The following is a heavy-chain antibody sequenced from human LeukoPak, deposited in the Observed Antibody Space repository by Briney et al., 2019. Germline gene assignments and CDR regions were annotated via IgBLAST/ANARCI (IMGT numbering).Heavy chain of an antibody. V-gene: IGHV4-4*02. CDR1: GDSINSLDL. D-gene: IGHD3-22*01. J-gene: IGHJ4*02. CDR3: AGLVGRYSSGLYYYYFDY. Sequence: SETLSLTCTVSGDSINSLDLWSWVRQPPGKGLEWIGEMYLSGTTHFNPSVKSRVTISIDKSKNQFFLNLSSVTAADTAVYYCAGLVGRYSSGLYYYYFDYWGQGTLVTVSS. CDR2: MYLSGTT.